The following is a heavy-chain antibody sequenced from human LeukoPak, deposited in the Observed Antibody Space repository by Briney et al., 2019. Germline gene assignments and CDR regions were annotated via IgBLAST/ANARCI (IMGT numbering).Heavy chain of an antibody. Sequence: PSETLSLTCTVSGGSISSGSYYWSWIRQPAGKGLEWIGRICTSGSTNYNPSLKSRLTISVDTSKNQFSLKLRSVTAADTAVYYCARARVGVVSSLGYYYYYYMDVWGKGTTVTVSS. J-gene: IGHJ6*03. V-gene: IGHV4-61*02. D-gene: IGHD3-3*01. CDR3: ARARVGVVSSLGYYYYYYMDV. CDR2: ICTSGST. CDR1: GGSISSGSYY.